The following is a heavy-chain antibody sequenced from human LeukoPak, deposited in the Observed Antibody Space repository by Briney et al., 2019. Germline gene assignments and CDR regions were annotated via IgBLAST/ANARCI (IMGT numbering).Heavy chain of an antibody. CDR2: IKQDGSEK. V-gene: IGHV3-7*01. D-gene: IGHD3-10*01. CDR1: GFTFSSYW. CDR3: GKDRVPVLWFGELLDY. J-gene: IGHJ4*02. Sequence: GGSLRLSCAASGFTFSSYWMSWVRQAPGKGLEWVANIKQDGSEKYYVDSVKGRFTISRDNAKNSLYLQMNSLRAEDTAVYYCGKDRVPVLWFGELLDYWGQGTLVTVSS.